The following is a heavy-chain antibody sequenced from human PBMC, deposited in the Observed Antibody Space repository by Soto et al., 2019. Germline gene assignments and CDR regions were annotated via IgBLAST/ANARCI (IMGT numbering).Heavy chain of an antibody. J-gene: IGHJ5*01. CDR1: GFSFSSDS. CDR3: ARDPPTGTTLDWVDS. Sequence: EVQLVESGGGLVKPGGSLRLSCAASGFSFSSDSMAWVRQAPGKGLEWVSSISSRGSFMNYADSVKGRSTISRDNARNSLYLQMSGLKDEDTAVYSCARDPPTGTTLDWVDSWGQGTLVTVSS. CDR2: ISSRGSFM. V-gene: IGHV3-21*01. D-gene: IGHD1-7*01.